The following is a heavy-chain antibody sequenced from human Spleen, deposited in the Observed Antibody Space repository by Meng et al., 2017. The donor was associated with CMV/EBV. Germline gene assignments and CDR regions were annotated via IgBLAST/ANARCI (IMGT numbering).Heavy chain of an antibody. CDR3: ARERVGSKDY. CDR2: TYYRSKWYY. CDR1: GDGVSTTSAA. D-gene: IGHD3-10*01. V-gene: IGHV6-1*01. Sequence: SGDGVSTTSAAWNWIRQSPSRGLEWLGRTYYRSKWYYDYALSVKSRITINPDTSKNQFSLQLNSVTPEDTAVYFCARERVGSKDYWGQGTLVTVSS. J-gene: IGHJ4*02.